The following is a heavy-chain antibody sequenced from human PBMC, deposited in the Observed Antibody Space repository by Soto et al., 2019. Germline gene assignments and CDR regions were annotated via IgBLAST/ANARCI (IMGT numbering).Heavy chain of an antibody. CDR3: ARDLLPIVVVPVGYYYYGMDV. CDR1: GFTFSSYS. V-gene: IGHV3-48*02. D-gene: IGHD2-2*01. Sequence: PGGSLRLSCASSGFTFSSYSMNWVRQAPGKGLEWVSYISSSSSTIYYADSVKGRFTISRDNAKNSLYLQMNSLRDEDTAVYYCARDLLPIVVVPVGYYYYGMDVWGQGTTVTVSS. J-gene: IGHJ6*02. CDR2: ISSSSSTI.